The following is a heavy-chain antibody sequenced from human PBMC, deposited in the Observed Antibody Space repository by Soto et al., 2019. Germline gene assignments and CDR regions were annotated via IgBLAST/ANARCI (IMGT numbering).Heavy chain of an antibody. D-gene: IGHD5-12*01. CDR3: AGAQVATIYYYYGMDV. J-gene: IGHJ6*02. CDR2: IIPIFGTA. CDR1: GGTFSSYA. Sequence: QVQLVQSGAEVKKPGSSVKVSFKFSGGTFSSYAISGLRRAPGQGLEWMGGIIPIFGTANSAQKFQGRVTITADESTSTAYMELSSLRSEDTAVYYCAGAQVATIYYYYGMDVWGQGTTVTVSS. V-gene: IGHV1-69*01.